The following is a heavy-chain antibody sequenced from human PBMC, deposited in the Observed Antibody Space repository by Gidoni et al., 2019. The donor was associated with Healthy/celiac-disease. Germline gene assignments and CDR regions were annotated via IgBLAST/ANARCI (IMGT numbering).Heavy chain of an antibody. CDR3: TKAHHQGFLDV. D-gene: IGHD2-2*01. CDR1: GFTFDDYA. CDR2: ISWNSGSI. J-gene: IGHJ6*02. Sequence: EVQLVESGGGLVQPGRSLRLSGAASGFTFDDYAMHWVRQAPGKGLEWVSGISWNSGSIGYADSVKGRFTISRDNAKNSLYLQMNSLRAEDTALYYCTKAHHQGFLDVWGQGTTVTVSS. V-gene: IGHV3-9*01.